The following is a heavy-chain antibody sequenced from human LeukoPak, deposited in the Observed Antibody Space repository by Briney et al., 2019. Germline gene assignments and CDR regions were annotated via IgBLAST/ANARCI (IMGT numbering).Heavy chain of an antibody. CDR1: GGSISSYC. CDR2: IYYSGST. Sequence: SETLSLTCTVSGGSISSYCWSWIRQAPGKGLEWIGYIYYSGSTNYNPSLKSRVTISVDTSKNQFSLKLSSVTAADTAVYYCARGSRIAVAGNRGRYYFDYWGQGTLVTVSS. V-gene: IGHV4-59*08. D-gene: IGHD6-19*01. CDR3: ARGSRIAVAGNRGRYYFDY. J-gene: IGHJ4*02.